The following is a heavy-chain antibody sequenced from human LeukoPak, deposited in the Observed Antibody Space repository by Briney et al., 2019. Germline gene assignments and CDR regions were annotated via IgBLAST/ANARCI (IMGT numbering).Heavy chain of an antibody. CDR3: AKDPDGYNSPSLNY. CDR2: ISGSGGST. D-gene: IGHD5-24*01. CDR1: GFTFSTSW. Sequence: GGSLRLSCAASGFTFSTSWMTWVRQAPGKGLEWVSAISGSGGSTYYADSVKGRFTISRDNSKNTLYLQMNSLRAEDTAVYYCAKDPDGYNSPSLNYWGQGTLVTVSS. V-gene: IGHV3-23*01. J-gene: IGHJ4*02.